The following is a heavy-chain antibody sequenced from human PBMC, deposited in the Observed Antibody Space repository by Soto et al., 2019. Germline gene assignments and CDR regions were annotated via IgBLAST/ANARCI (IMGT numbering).Heavy chain of an antibody. V-gene: IGHV1-18*01. CDR3: TRDPGGVIPAGPIMGWFDP. J-gene: IGHJ5*02. CDR2: ISAYNGNT. Sequence: ASVKVSCKASGYTFTSYGISWVRQAPGQGLEWMGWISAYNGNTNYAQKLQGRVTMTTDTSTSTAYMELRSLRPEDTAVYYCTRDPGGVIPAGPIMGWFDPWGQGTLVTVSS. D-gene: IGHD3-10*01. CDR1: GYTFTSYG.